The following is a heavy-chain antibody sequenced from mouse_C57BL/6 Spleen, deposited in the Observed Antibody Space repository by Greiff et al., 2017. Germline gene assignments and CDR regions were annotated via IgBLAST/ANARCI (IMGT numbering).Heavy chain of an antibody. V-gene: IGHV1-61*01. CDR3: ARVYYGSSLSWYFDV. Sequence: QVQLQQPGAELVRPGSSVKLSCKASGYTFTSYWMDWVKQRPGQGLEWIGNIYPSDSETHYNPKFKDKATLTVDKSSSTAYMQLSSLTSEDSAVYYCARVYYGSSLSWYFDVWGTGTTVNVSS. CDR1: GYTFTSYW. CDR2: IYPSDSET. J-gene: IGHJ1*03. D-gene: IGHD1-1*01.